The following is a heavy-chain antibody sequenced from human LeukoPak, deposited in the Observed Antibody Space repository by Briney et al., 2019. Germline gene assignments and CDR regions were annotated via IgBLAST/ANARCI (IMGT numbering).Heavy chain of an antibody. J-gene: IGHJ3*02. CDR1: GYSINSGYT. CDR3: ARPHPIDAFDI. Sequence: SETLSLTCTVSGYSINSGYTWGWIRQPPGKGLEWIGNIYHSGGTYYNPSLTSRVTISVDTSKNQFSLKLSSVTAADTAVYYCARPHPIDAFDIWGQGTMVTVSS. V-gene: IGHV4-38-2*02. CDR2: IYHSGGT.